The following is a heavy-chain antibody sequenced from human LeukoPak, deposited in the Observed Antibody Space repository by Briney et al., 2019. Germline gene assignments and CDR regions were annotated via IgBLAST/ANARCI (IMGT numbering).Heavy chain of an antibody. Sequence: SETLSLTCTVSGGSISSYYWSWIRQPPGKGLEWIGYIYYSGSTNYNPSLKSRVTISVDTSKNQFSLKLSSVTAADTAVYYCARGLRYFDLAFDHWGQGTLVHVPS. CDR2: IYYSGST. CDR3: ARGLRYFDLAFDH. CDR1: GGSISSYY. J-gene: IGHJ4*02. D-gene: IGHD3-9*01. V-gene: IGHV4-59*01.